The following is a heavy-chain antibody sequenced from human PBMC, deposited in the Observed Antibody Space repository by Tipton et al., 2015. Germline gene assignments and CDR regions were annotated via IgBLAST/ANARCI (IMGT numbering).Heavy chain of an antibody. CDR2: IYYSGST. J-gene: IGHJ6*02. V-gene: IGHV4-31*03. CDR1: GGSISSGGYY. Sequence: TLSLTCTVSGGSISSGGYYWSWIRQHPGKGLEWIGYIYYSGSTYYNPSLKSRVTISVDTSKNQFSLKLSSVTAADTAVYYCARDLTYSSGWDTYYFYGMDVWGQGTTVTVSS. CDR3: ARDLTYSSGWDTYYFYGMDV. D-gene: IGHD6-19*01.